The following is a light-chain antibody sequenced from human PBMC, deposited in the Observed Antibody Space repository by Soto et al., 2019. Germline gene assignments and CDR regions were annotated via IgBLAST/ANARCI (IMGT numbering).Light chain of an antibody. Sequence: DIQMTQSPSSLSASVGDRVTITCRASQGITNYLAWYQQKPGQVPNLLIYAASTLQSGVPSRFSGSGSGTDFTLTISGLQPEDVATYYCQKYYSAPFTFGPGTKVDIK. CDR2: AAS. CDR3: QKYYSAPFT. CDR1: QGITNY. J-gene: IGKJ3*01. V-gene: IGKV1-27*01.